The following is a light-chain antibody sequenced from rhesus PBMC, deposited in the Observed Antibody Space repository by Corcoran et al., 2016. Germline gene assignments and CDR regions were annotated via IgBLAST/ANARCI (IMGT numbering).Light chain of an antibody. Sequence: DIHMTQSPSSLSASVGDKVTITCRASQGITKDLAWYQQKPGKAPKPLINAASNLQCGVPSRFSGSGSGTDCTLTISSLQAEVFAGYYYQQRYISPFSFGPGTKLDIK. J-gene: IGKJ3*01. CDR1: QGITKD. V-gene: IGKV1-33*01. CDR3: QQRYISPFS. CDR2: AAS.